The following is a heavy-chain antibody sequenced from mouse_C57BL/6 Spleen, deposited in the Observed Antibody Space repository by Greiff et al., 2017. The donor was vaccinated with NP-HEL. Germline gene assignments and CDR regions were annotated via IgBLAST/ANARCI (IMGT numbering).Heavy chain of an antibody. Sequence: QVQLQQSGAELVKPGASVKISCKASGYAFSSYWMNWVKQRPGKGLEWIGQIYPGDGDTNYNGKFKGKATLTADKSSSTAYMQLSSLTAEDSAVYFCARPGYSNYWYFDVWGTGTTVTVSS. V-gene: IGHV1-80*01. J-gene: IGHJ1*03. CDR2: IYPGDGDT. CDR3: ARPGYSNYWYFDV. D-gene: IGHD2-5*01. CDR1: GYAFSSYW.